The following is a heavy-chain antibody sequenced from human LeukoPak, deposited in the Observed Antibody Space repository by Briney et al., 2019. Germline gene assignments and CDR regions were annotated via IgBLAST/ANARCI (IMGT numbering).Heavy chain of an antibody. CDR1: GYTFTSYG. J-gene: IGHJ4*02. CDR2: ISAYNGNT. D-gene: IGHD3-10*01. V-gene: IGHV1-18*01. Sequence: GASVKVSCKASGYTFTSYGIRWVRQAPGQGLEWMGWISAYNGNTNYAQKLQGRVTMTTDTSTSTAYMELRSLRSDDTAVYYCARGCEDTYYYGSGSYCADYWGQGTLVTVSS. CDR3: ARGCEDTYYYGSGSYCADY.